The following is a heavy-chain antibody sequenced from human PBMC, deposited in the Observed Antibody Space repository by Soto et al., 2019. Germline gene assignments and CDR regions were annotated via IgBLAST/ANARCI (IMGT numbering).Heavy chain of an antibody. CDR2: VYYSGAT. D-gene: IGHD3-10*01. J-gene: IGHJ3*02. CDR1: GASLKSDGFY. Sequence: QVQLQESGPGLVRPSQTLSLGCTVSGASLKSDGFYWSSTRQNPQKGLEWIGYVYYSGATHYNPSLKSRLTISLDTSKKQISLNLNAVTAADTSVYYRARCNGGDAFDIWGQGTVVTVSS. V-gene: IGHV4-31*03. CDR3: ARCNGGDAFDI.